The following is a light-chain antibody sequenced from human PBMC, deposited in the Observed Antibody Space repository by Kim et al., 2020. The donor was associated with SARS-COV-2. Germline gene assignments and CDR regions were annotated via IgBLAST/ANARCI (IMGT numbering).Light chain of an antibody. CDR3: SAWDSSLSAWV. CDR2: RNN. V-gene: IGLV10-54*04. Sequence: SQTATITCTGNSNNVGYEGAAWLQQHQGHPPKLLTYRNNNRPSGISDRFSASRSGNTASLTISGLQPEDETDYYCSAWDSSLSAWVFGGGTQLTVL. J-gene: IGLJ3*02. CDR1: SNNVGYEG.